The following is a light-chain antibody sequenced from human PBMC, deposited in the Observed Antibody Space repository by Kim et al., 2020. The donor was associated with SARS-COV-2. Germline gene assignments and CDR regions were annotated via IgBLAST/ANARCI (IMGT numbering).Light chain of an antibody. CDR3: QQYINLPFT. V-gene: IGKV1-33*01. J-gene: IGKJ4*01. CDR1: QDINNY. CDR2: DAS. Sequence: ASVGDRVTITCQASQDINNYLNWFQQKPGKAPKLLISDASLLKTGVPSRFSGSASGTDYIFTITSLQPEDIATYYCQQYINLPFTFGGGTKVDIK.